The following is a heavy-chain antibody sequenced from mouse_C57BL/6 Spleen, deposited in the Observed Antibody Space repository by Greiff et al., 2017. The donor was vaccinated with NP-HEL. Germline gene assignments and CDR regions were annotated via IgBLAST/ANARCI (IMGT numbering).Heavy chain of an antibody. CDR1: GYTFTDYY. D-gene: IGHD2-4*01. J-gene: IGHJ2*01. Sequence: EVQLQQSGPELVKPGASVKISCKASGYTFTDYYMNWVKQSHGKSLEWIGDINPNNGGTSYNQKFKGKATLTVDKSSSTAYMELRSLTSEDSAVYYCARWAYDYEYYFDYWGQGTTLTVSS. V-gene: IGHV1-26*01. CDR2: INPNNGGT. CDR3: ARWAYDYEYYFDY.